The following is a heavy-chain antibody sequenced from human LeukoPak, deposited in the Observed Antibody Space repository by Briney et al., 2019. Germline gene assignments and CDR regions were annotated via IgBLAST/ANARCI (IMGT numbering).Heavy chain of an antibody. J-gene: IGHJ4*02. CDR3: ARLDYDILTGYPPFDY. V-gene: IGHV1-18*01. D-gene: IGHD3-9*01. CDR1: GYSFTSYG. Sequence: GASVKVSCKTSGYSFTSYGFSWVRQAPGQGLEWMGWISPYNGNTNYAQKLQGRVTMTSDTSTSTAYMELRSLRSDDTAVYYCARLDYDILTGYPPFDYWGQGTLVTVSS. CDR2: ISPYNGNT.